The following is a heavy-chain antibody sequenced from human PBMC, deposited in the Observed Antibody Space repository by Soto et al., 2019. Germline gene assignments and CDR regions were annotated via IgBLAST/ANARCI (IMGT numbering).Heavy chain of an antibody. CDR3: ARLTGENWFDP. CDR2: IYYSGST. D-gene: IGHD4-17*01. Sequence: SETLSLTCTLSGSSISSYYWSWIRQPPGKGLEWIGYIYYSGSTNYNPSLKSRVTISVDTSKNQFSLKLSSVTAADTAVYYCARLTGENWFDPWGQGTLVTVSS. J-gene: IGHJ5*02. CDR1: GSSISSYY. V-gene: IGHV4-59*08.